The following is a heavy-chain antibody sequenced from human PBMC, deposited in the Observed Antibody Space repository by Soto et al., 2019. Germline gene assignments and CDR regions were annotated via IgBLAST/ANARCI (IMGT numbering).Heavy chain of an antibody. D-gene: IGHD3-3*01. Sequence: GASVKVSCKASGYTFTSYAMHWVRQAPGQRLEWMGWINAGNGNTKYSQKFQGRVTITRDTSASTAYMELSSLRSEDTAVYYCAREGGDTYYDFWSGYFDHNWFDPWGQGTLVTVSS. CDR1: GYTFTSYA. J-gene: IGHJ5*02. V-gene: IGHV1-3*01. CDR3: AREGGDTYYDFWSGYFDHNWFDP. CDR2: INAGNGNT.